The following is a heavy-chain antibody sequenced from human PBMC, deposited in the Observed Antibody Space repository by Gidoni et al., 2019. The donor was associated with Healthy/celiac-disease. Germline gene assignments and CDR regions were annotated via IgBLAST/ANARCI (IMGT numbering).Heavy chain of an antibody. CDR3: ARGWYCSGGSCYHPRGFDY. CDR2: ISYDGSNK. J-gene: IGHJ4*02. CDR1: GFTFSSYA. D-gene: IGHD2-15*01. V-gene: IGHV3-30*04. Sequence: QVQLVESGGGVVQPGRSLRLSCAASGFTFSSYAMHWVRQAPGKGLEWVAVISYDGSNKYYADSVKGRFTISRDNSKNTLYLQMNSLRAEDTAVYYCARGWYCSGGSCYHPRGFDYWGQGTLVTVSS.